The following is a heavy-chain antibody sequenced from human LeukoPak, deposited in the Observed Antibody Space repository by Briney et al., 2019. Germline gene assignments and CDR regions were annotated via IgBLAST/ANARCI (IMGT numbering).Heavy chain of an antibody. D-gene: IGHD1-26*01. Sequence: SSGTLSLTCTVSGGSISSSSYYWGWIRQPPGKGLEWIGSIYYSGSTYYNPSLKSRVTISVDTSKNQFSLKLSSVTAADTAVYYCARQKSPLRYSGSYFYYWGQGTLVTVSS. CDR2: IYYSGST. V-gene: IGHV4-39*01. CDR1: GGSISSSSYY. J-gene: IGHJ4*02. CDR3: ARQKSPLRYSGSYFYY.